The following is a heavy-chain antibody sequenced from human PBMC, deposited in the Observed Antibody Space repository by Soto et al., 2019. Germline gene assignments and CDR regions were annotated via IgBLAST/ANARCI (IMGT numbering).Heavy chain of an antibody. CDR1: GFTVSSNY. CDR2: IYSGGST. J-gene: IGHJ4*02. D-gene: IGHD1-1*01. CDR3: ARVRLQPYYFDY. V-gene: IGHV3-66*01. Sequence: EVQLVESGGGLVQPGGSLRLSCAASGFTVSSNYMSWVRQAPAKGLEWVSIIYSGGSTYYADSVKGRFTISRDNSKNMLYLQMNSLRAEDTAVYYCARVRLQPYYFDYWGQGTLVTVSS.